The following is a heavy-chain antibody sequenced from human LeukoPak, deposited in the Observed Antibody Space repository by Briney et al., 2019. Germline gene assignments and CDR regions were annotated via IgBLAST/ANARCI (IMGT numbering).Heavy chain of an antibody. CDR3: ASLHAAYCRIWG. CDR1: GFTFSSYT. D-gene: IGHD2-2*01. J-gene: IGHJ4*02. CDR2: ISDDGTNS. V-gene: IGHV3-30*04. Sequence: GGSLRLSCAASGFTFSSYTIHWVRQAPGKGLEWVAVISDDGTNSYYTDSVQGRFTISRDNSRNTLYLQMTSLRREDTAVYYCASLHAAYCRIWGWGQGTLVTVSS.